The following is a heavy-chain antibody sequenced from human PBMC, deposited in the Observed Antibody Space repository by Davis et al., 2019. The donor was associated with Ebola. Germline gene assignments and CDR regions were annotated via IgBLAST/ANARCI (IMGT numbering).Heavy chain of an antibody. CDR1: GFTFSSYA. D-gene: IGHD3-10*01. CDR2: ISDSGDST. J-gene: IGHJ6*02. V-gene: IGHV3-23*01. Sequence: GGSLRLSCAASGFTFSSYAMSWVRQVPGKGLEWVSAISDSGDSTYYADSVKGRFTISRDDSKNTVYLEMNSLRAEDTAIYHCAKGGSGLAYYYPMDVWGQGTTVTVSS. CDR3: AKGGSGLAYYYPMDV.